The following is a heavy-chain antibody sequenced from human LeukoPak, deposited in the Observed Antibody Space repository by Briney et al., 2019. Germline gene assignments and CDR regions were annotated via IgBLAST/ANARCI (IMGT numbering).Heavy chain of an antibody. CDR3: AGDYDSGTYYFPFDS. V-gene: IGHV3-48*03. Sequence: GGSLRLSCAASGFTFSRYEMNWVRKAPGTGLEWVSYISSSGRIIYYADSVKGRFTISRDNTRNSLFLQMNSLRAEDTAVYYCAGDYDSGTYYFPFDSWGQGTLVTVSS. CDR2: ISSSGRII. J-gene: IGHJ4*02. CDR1: GFTFSRYE. D-gene: IGHD3-10*01.